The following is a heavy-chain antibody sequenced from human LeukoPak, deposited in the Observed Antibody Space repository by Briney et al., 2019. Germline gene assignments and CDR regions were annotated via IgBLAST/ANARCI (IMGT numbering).Heavy chain of an antibody. CDR3: ARSSNELWLLLPYYYYGMDV. J-gene: IGHJ6*02. V-gene: IGHV1-18*01. D-gene: IGHD3-22*01. Sequence: AASVKVSCKASGYTFTSYGISWVRQAPGQGLEWMGWLSAYNGNTNYAQKLQGRVAMTTDTSTSTAYMELRSLRSDDTAVYYCARSSNELWLLLPYYYYGMDVWGQGTTVTVSS. CDR1: GYTFTSYG. CDR2: LSAYNGNT.